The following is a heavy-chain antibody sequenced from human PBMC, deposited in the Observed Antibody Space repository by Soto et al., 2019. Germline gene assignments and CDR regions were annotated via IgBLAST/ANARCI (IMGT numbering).Heavy chain of an antibody. CDR3: ARHKPDSVAGTRGRWFDP. CDR2: IYYSGST. J-gene: IGHJ5*02. Sequence: SETLSLTCTVSGGSISSSSYYWGWIRQPPGKGLEWIGSIYYSGSTYYNPSLKSRVTISVDTSKNQFSLKLSSVTAADTAVYYCARHKPDSVAGTRGRWFDPWGQGTLVTVSS. V-gene: IGHV4-39*01. CDR1: GGSISSSSYY. D-gene: IGHD6-19*01.